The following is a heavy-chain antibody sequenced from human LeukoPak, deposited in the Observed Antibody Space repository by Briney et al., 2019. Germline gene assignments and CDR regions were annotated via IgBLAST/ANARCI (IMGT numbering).Heavy chain of an antibody. J-gene: IGHJ4*02. CDR3: ASEIPASGYLDY. CDR1: GYTFTSYY. D-gene: IGHD6-13*01. CDR2: INPSGDYT. Sequence: GASVKVSCKASGYTFTSYYMHWMRQAPGQGPEWMGVINPSGDYTNYAQKFQGRVTMTRDMSTSTVYMELSSLRSEDTAVYYCASEIPASGYLDYWGQGTLVTVSS. V-gene: IGHV1-46*01.